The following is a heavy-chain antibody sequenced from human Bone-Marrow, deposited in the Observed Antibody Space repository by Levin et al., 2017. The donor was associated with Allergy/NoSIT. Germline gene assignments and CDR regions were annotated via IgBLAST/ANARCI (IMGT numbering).Heavy chain of an antibody. D-gene: IGHD5-24*01. V-gene: IGHV3-15*01. CDR2: IKTKTDGGTT. CDR1: GFTFNNAW. Sequence: ASETLSLTCAASGFTFNNAWVTWVRQAPGKGLEWVGRIKTKTDGGTTDYAAPVKGRFTISRDDSKNTLYLQMNSLKTEDTAVYYCATVKEGTNYAFEIWGQGTMVSVSS. J-gene: IGHJ3*02. CDR3: ATVKEGTNYAFEI.